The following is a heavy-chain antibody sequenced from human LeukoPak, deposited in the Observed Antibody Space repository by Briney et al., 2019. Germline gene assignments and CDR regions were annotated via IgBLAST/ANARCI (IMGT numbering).Heavy chain of an antibody. CDR2: INWNGGST. J-gene: IGHJ4*02. D-gene: IGHD3-16*02. CDR3: ARLQGGGSYRNFDY. CDR1: GFTFDDYG. Sequence: GGSLRLSCAASGFTFDDYGMSWVRQAPGKGLEWVSGINWNGGSTGYADSVKGRFTISRDNAKNSLYLQMNSLRAEDTALYYCARLQGGGSYRNFDYWGQGTLVTVSS. V-gene: IGHV3-20*04.